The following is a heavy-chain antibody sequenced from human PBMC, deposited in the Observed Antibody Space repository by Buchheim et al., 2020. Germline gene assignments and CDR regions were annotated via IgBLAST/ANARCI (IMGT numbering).Heavy chain of an antibody. CDR3: ARDRTGIAVAGSIDY. D-gene: IGHD6-19*01. CDR2: ISYDGSNK. Sequence: QVQLVESGGGVVQPGRSLRLSCAASGFTFSSYAMHWVRQAPGQGLEWVAVISYDGSNKYYADSVKGRFTISRDNSKNTLYLQMNSLRAEDTAVYYCARDRTGIAVAGSIDYWGQGTL. V-gene: IGHV3-30-3*01. CDR1: GFTFSSYA. J-gene: IGHJ4*02.